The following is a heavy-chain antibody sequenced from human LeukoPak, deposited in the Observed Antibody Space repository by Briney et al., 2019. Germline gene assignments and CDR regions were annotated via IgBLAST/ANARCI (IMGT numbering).Heavy chain of an antibody. CDR1: GGSFSGYY. Sequence: SETLSLTCAVYGGSFSGYYWSWIRQPPGKGLEWIGEINHSGSTNYNPSLKSRVTISVDTSKNQFSLKLSSVTAADTAVYYCASLRIGASYYYGMDVWGQGTTVTVS. CDR2: INHSGST. V-gene: IGHV4-34*01. D-gene: IGHD3-16*01. CDR3: ASLRIGASYYYGMDV. J-gene: IGHJ6*02.